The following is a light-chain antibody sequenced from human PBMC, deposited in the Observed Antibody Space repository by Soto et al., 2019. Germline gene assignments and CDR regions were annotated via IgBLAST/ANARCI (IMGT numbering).Light chain of an antibody. CDR2: GAS. Sequence: ENVLTQSPGTLSLSPGERATLSCRASQSVSSNFLAWYQQKPGQAPRLLIYGASTRAAGVPDRFSGSWSGTDFTLNINGIEPEEFAVYYCQPYGCSPLLYPFGQGAKL. V-gene: IGKV3-20*01. J-gene: IGKJ2*01. CDR1: QSVSSNF. CDR3: QPYGCSPLLYP.